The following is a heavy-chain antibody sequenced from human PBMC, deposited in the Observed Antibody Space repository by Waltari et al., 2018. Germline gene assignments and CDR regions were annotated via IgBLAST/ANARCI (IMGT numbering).Heavy chain of an antibody. J-gene: IGHJ5*02. CDR1: GYSISSGYY. D-gene: IGHD4-17*01. Sequence: QVQLQESGPGLVKPSETLSLTCAVSGYSISSGYYWGWIRQPPGKGLEWIGSIYHSGSTHDSTSLKSLVTISVDTSKNQFSLKLGSVTAAATAVYYCARYYGDYPNWVDPWGQGTLVTVSS. V-gene: IGHV4-38-2*01. CDR3: ARYYGDYPNWVDP. CDR2: IYHSGST.